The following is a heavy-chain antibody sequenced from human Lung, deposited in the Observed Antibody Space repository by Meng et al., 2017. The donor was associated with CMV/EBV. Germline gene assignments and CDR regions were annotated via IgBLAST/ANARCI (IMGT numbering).Heavy chain of an antibody. CDR2: MNPNSGNT. J-gene: IGHJ6*02. Sequence: ASVKVSCKASGYTFTTYDINWVRQATGQGLEWMGWMNPNSGNTGYAQKFQGRVTLTRVTSISTAYMELSSLTSDDTAVYYCARTRIEVEPGGRKIKYYNCDMDVWGQETXVTVSS. CDR3: ARTRIEVEPGGRKIKYYNCDMDV. V-gene: IGHV1-8*01. D-gene: IGHD2-15*01. CDR1: GYTFTTYD.